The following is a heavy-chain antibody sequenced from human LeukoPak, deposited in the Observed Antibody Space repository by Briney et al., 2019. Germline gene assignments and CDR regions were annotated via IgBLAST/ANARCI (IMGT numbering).Heavy chain of an antibody. V-gene: IGHV3-66*01. CDR1: GFTFSDYY. CDR3: ARDVARSYGMDV. CDR2: IYSGGST. Sequence: QPGGSLRLSCAASGFTFSDYYMTWIRQAPGKGLEWVSVIYSGGSTYYADSLKGRFTISRDNSKNTLYLQMNSLRAEGTAVYYCARDVARSYGMDVWGQGDTVTVSS. J-gene: IGHJ6*02.